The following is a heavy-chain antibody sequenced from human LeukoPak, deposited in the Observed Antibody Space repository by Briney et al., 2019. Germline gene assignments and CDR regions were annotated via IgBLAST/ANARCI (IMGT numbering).Heavy chain of an antibody. Sequence: GGSLRLSCAASGFTFSNAWMVWVRQAPGKGLEWVGRIKSKTDGGTTDYAAPVKGRFTISRDDPKNTLYLEMNSLKTEDTAVYSCTTRGSDSGCPFFWGQGTLVTVSS. V-gene: IGHV3-15*01. J-gene: IGHJ4*02. CDR2: IKSKTDGGTT. CDR3: TTRGSDSGCPFF. D-gene: IGHD3-10*01. CDR1: GFTFSNAW.